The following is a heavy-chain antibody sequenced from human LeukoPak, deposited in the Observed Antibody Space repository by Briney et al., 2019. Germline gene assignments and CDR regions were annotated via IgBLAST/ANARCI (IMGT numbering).Heavy chain of an antibody. CDR1: GGTFSSYA. CDR3: ARSCRSRDSTGSGCLFDY. D-gene: IGHD6-19*01. CDR2: IIPILGIA. V-gene: IGHV1-69*04. Sequence: SVKVSCKASGGTFSSYAISWVRQAPGQGLEWMERIIPILGIANYAQKFQGRVTITADKSTSTAYMELSSLRSEDTAVYYCARSCRSRDSTGSGCLFDYWGQGTLVTVSS. J-gene: IGHJ4*02.